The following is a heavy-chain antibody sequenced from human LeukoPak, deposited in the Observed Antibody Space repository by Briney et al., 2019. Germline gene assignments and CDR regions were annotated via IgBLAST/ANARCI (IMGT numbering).Heavy chain of an antibody. D-gene: IGHD6-6*01. CDR2: INPNSGGT. V-gene: IGHV1-2*02. CDR3: AREMDSSPSFDY. CDR1: GYTFTGYY. J-gene: IGHJ4*02. Sequence: ASVKVSCKASGYTFTGYYMHWVRQAPGQGLEWMGWINPNSGGTNYAQKFQGRVTMTRDTPISTAYMELSRLRSDDTAVYYCAREMDSSPSFDYWGQGTLVTVSS.